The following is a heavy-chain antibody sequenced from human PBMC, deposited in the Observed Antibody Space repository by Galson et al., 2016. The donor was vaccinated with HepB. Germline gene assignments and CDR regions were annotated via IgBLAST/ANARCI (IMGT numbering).Heavy chain of an antibody. CDR3: AKVQTADGLMYGMDV. CDR1: GLSFSSSA. D-gene: IGHD5-24*01. Sequence: SLRLSCAASGLSFSSSAMSWVRQAPGKGLSWVSLITSSGGSTSYADSVKGRFSISRDNSRQILYLEMNSLRAEDTAVYYCAKVQTADGLMYGMDVWGQGTTVTVSS. CDR2: ITSSGGST. V-gene: IGHV3-23*01. J-gene: IGHJ6*02.